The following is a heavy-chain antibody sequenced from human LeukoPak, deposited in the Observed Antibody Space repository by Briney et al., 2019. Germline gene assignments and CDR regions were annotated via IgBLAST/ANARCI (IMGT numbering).Heavy chain of an antibody. J-gene: IGHJ2*01. CDR1: GFTFSSYS. D-gene: IGHD4-17*01. CDR3: KRDSSVNHYYFVL. CDR2: ISSGGSYI. V-gene: IGHV3-21*01. Sequence: PGGSLRLSCAAPGFTFSSYSMNWVRQAPGKGLGWVSSISSGGSYIYYADSVKGRFTISRDKAKNSLYLQINRQTITQTSVYYFKRDSSVNHYYFVLWGRGSQDT.